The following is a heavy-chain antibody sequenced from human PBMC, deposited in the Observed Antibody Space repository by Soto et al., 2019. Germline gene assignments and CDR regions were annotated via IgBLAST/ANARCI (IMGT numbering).Heavy chain of an antibody. CDR3: ASTPPITIFGVAHNYYMDV. V-gene: IGHV3-23*01. CDR2: ISGSGGST. CDR1: GVTVINYA. Sequence: VGSVTLSYATSGVTVINYAMSWVRQTPKKGLEWVSDISGSGGSTYYADSVKGRFTISRDNSKNTLYLQMNSLRAEDTAVYYCASTPPITIFGVAHNYYMDVWGKGTTVTVS. J-gene: IGHJ6*03. D-gene: IGHD3-3*01.